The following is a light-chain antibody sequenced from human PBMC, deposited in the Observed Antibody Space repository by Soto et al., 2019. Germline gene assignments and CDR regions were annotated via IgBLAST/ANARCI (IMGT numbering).Light chain of an antibody. CDR3: MQGTHWPPT. CDR1: QSLVYSDGYAY. Sequence: DVVMTQSPLSLPVTLGQPASISCRSSQSLVYSDGYAYLNWFHQRPGQSPRRLLYKVSNRDSGVPDRLSGSVSGTDFTLKISRAVAEDVGVYYCMQGTHWPPTFGRGTKEEIK. V-gene: IGKV2-30*01. J-gene: IGKJ1*01. CDR2: KVS.